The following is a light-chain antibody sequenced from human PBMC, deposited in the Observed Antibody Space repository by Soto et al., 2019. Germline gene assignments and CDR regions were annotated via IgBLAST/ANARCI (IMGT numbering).Light chain of an antibody. J-gene: IGKJ1*01. CDR1: QDITTS. CDR2: DSS. V-gene: IGKV1-33*01. CDR3: QQYDNLPRT. Sequence: IQLTQSPSSLSASVGDRVTITCQASQDITTSLSWYQQKPGQAPKILLFDSSNLETGVPSRFSGSGSGTDFTFTISSLQPEDIATYYCQQYDNLPRTFGQGTKVDIK.